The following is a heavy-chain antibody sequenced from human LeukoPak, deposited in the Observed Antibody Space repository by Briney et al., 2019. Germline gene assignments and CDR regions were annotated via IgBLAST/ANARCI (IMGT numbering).Heavy chain of an antibody. CDR2: ISGSGGST. J-gene: IGHJ4*02. CDR3: ATCLVSGSYDY. CDR1: GFTFSSYA. D-gene: IGHD1-26*01. Sequence: GGSLRLSCAGAGFTFSSYAMSWVRQAPGKGLEWVSAISGSGGSTYYADSVKGRFTISRDNSKNTLYLQMNSLRAEDTAVYYCATCLVSGSYDYWGQGTLVTVSS. V-gene: IGHV3-23*01.